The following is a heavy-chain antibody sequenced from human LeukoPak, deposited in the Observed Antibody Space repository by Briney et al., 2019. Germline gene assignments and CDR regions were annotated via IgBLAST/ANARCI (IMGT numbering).Heavy chain of an antibody. CDR3: VKGQQAYDV. J-gene: IGHJ3*01. D-gene: IGHD1-1*01. V-gene: IGHV3-23*01. CDR1: GFTFRDYH. CDR2: IINSGGMT. Sequence: GGSLRLSCAASGFTFRDYHMSWVRQAPGKGLAWVSGIINSGGMTYYADSVKGRFTISRDNSENTLYLEMNSLRVEDTAVYYCVKGQQAYDVWGQGTMVVVSS.